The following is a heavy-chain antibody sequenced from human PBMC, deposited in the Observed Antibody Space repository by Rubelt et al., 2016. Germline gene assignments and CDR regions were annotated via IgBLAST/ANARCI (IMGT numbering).Heavy chain of an antibody. CDR2: ISGSGGST. Sequence: RLSCAASGFTFSSYAMSWVRQAPGKGLEWVSAISGSGGSTYYADSVKGRFTISRDNSKNTLYLQMNSLRAEDTAVYYCAREGGAGYSLDSWGQGTLVAVSS. D-gene: IGHD3-9*01. V-gene: IGHV3-23*01. J-gene: IGHJ4*02. CDR3: AREGGAGYSLDS. CDR1: GFTFSSYA.